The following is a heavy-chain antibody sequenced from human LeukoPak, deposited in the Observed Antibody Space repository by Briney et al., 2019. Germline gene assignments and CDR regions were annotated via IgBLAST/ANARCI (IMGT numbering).Heavy chain of an antibody. J-gene: IGHJ4*02. CDR2: ISGSGGTA. Sequence: PGGSLRLSCAASGFTFSIYAMSWVRQAPGKGLEWVSAISGSGGTAYYADSVKGRFTISRDNSKNTLYLQMNSLRAEDTAVYYCAKQLAVPAATNFDYWGQGTLVTVSS. D-gene: IGHD2-2*01. V-gene: IGHV3-23*01. CDR1: GFTFSIYA. CDR3: AKQLAVPAATNFDY.